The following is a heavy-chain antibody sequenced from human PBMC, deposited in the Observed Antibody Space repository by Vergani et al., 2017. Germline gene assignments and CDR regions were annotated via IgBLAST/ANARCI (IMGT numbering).Heavy chain of an antibody. CDR2: ISYDGTQK. CDR3: ATKSCGTPGCQIGYFRE. CDR1: GFTSSYYG. Sequence: QVHLVESVGGVVQPGRSLRLSCVVSGFTSSYYGMHWVRQAPGKGLEWVAVISYDGTQKYYADSVKGRFTISRDNSKSTLYLQMNSLRTEDTGVYYCATKSCGTPGCQIGYFREWGQGTLVNVSS. J-gene: IGHJ1*01. V-gene: IGHV3-30*03. D-gene: IGHD1-1*01.